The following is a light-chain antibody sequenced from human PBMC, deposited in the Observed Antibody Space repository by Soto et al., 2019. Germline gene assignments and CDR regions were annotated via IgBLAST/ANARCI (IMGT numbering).Light chain of an antibody. J-gene: IGLJ3*02. Sequence: QSALTQPASVSGSPGQSITISCTGTSSDVGSYNLVSWYQQHPGKAPKLMIYEGSKRPSGVSNRFSGSKSGNTASLTISGLQAEDEADYYCSSYTSISTQVFGGGTKVTVL. CDR3: SSYTSISTQV. CDR2: EGS. V-gene: IGLV2-14*02. CDR1: SSDVGSYNL.